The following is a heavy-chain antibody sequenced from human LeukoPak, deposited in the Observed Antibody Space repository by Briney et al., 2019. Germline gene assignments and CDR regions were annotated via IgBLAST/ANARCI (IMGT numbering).Heavy chain of an antibody. CDR2: IYYSGST. V-gene: IGHV4-38-2*01. Sequence: GSLRLSCAASGFTFSDYYMSWIRQPPGKGLEWIGSIYYSGSTYYNPSLKSRVTISVDTSKNQFSLKLSSVTAADTAVYYCARLRLAVFDYWGQGTLVTVSS. D-gene: IGHD4-11*01. CDR1: GFTFSDYY. CDR3: ARLRLAVFDY. J-gene: IGHJ4*02.